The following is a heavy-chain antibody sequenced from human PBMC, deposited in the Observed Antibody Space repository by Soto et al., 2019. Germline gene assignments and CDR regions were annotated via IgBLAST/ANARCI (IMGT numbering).Heavy chain of an antibody. CDR3: ARDFYYDTRRYGMDV. CDR1: GFTFSSYA. CDR2: ISYDGSNK. D-gene: IGHD3-3*01. Sequence: GGSLRLSCAASGFTFSSYAMHWVRQAPGKRLEWVAVISYDGSNKYYADSVKGRFTISRDNSKNTLYLQMNSLRAEDTAVYYCARDFYYDTRRYGMDVWGQGTTVTVSS. J-gene: IGHJ6*02. V-gene: IGHV3-30-3*01.